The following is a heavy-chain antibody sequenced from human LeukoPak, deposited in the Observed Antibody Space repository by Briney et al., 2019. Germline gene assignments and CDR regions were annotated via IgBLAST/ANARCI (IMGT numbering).Heavy chain of an antibody. CDR1: GYTFTSYA. D-gene: IGHD2-21*02. Sequence: ASVKVSCKASGYTFTSYAMNWVRQAPGQGLEWMGWINTNTGNPTYAQGFTGRFVFSLDTSVSTAYLQISSLKAEDTALYYCAKAYCGGDCYSWRGSFDYWGQGTLVTVSS. J-gene: IGHJ4*02. CDR2: INTNTGNP. V-gene: IGHV7-4-1*02. CDR3: AKAYCGGDCYSWRGSFDY.